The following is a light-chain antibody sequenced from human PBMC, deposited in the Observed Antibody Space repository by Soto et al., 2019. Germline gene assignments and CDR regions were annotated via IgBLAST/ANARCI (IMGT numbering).Light chain of an antibody. V-gene: IGLV1-47*01. J-gene: IGLJ7*01. Sequence: QSVLTKPPSASGTPGQRVTISCSGSSSNIGSHYVYWYQQLPGTAPKLLIYRNNQRPSGVPDRFSGSKSGTSASLAISGLRSEDEADYYCAAWDDSLSGVFGGGTQLTVL. CDR3: AAWDDSLSGV. CDR2: RNN. CDR1: SSNIGSHY.